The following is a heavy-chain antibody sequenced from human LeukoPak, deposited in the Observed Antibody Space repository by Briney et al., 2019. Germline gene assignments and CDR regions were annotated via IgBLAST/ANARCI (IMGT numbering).Heavy chain of an antibody. Sequence: GGSLRLSCAASGFTFSSYSGNWVRQAPGKGLEWVSSISSSSGYIYYADSVKGRFTISRDNAKNSLYLQMNSLRAEDTAVYYCARGTIAAAGYYYFDYWGQGTQVTVSS. CDR3: ARGTIAAAGYYYFDY. CDR1: GFTFSSYS. D-gene: IGHD6-13*01. J-gene: IGHJ4*02. CDR2: ISSSSGYI. V-gene: IGHV3-21*01.